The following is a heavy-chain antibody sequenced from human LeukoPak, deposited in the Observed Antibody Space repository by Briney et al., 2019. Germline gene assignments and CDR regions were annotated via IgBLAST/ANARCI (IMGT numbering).Heavy chain of an antibody. V-gene: IGHV3-23*01. Sequence: GGSLRLSCAASGFTFSSYAMNWVRQAPGKGLEWVSVISGSGGSTYYADSVKGRFTISRDNSKNTLYMQMNSLRAEDTAVYYCAKRETSTAGPAFDIWGQGTMVTVSS. CDR2: ISGSGGST. J-gene: IGHJ3*02. D-gene: IGHD6-19*01. CDR1: GFTFSSYA. CDR3: AKRETSTAGPAFDI.